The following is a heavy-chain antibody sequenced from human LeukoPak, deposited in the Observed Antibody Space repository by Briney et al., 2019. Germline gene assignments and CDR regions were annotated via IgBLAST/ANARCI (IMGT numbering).Heavy chain of an antibody. CDR1: GFNFDNFA. J-gene: IGHJ4*02. D-gene: IGHD5-24*01. CDR3: AGPSPPGDGYDPPDH. Sequence: PGGSLRLSCVVSGFNFDNFAMHWVRQPLGKGLEWVAVIPHDGRTKYYADSMKGRITISRDNSKNTLFLQMNNLRSEDTAVYFCAGPSPPGDGYDPPDHWGQGTLVTVSS. CDR2: IPHDGRTK. V-gene: IGHV3-30*04.